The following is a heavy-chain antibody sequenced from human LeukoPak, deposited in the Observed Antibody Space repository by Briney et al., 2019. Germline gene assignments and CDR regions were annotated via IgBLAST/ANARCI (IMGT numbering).Heavy chain of an antibody. Sequence: GGSLRLSCAASGFIFSDTYINWVRQSPGTGLEWVGLIKNKADRGEIEYAAPVKDRFTISRDDSKNTVYLQMSSLKTEDTAVYYCTTESSGSLPYWGQGTPVTVSS. V-gene: IGHV3-15*07. D-gene: IGHD1-26*01. CDR1: GFIFSDTY. CDR2: IKNKADRGEI. CDR3: TTESSGSLPY. J-gene: IGHJ4*02.